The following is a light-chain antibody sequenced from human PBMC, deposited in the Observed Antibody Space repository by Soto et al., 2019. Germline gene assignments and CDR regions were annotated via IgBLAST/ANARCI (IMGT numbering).Light chain of an antibody. CDR3: QQGYSLPLT. J-gene: IGKJ4*01. Sequence: DVQMTQSPPSLSASVGDVVTITCRASQSIRTYLNWYQQKPGKAPKLLIFGASSLQSGVPSRFSGGGSGTAFTLAISSLQPEDFATYFCQQGYSLPLTFDGGTRVEIK. CDR1: QSIRTY. CDR2: GAS. V-gene: IGKV1-39*01.